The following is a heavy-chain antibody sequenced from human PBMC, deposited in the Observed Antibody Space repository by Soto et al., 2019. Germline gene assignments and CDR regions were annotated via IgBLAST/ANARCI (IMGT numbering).Heavy chain of an antibody. Sequence: AASVKVSCKASGGTFSSYAISWVRQAPGQGLEWMGGIIPIFGTANYAQKFQGRVTITADESTSTAYMELSSLRSEDTAVYYCARDNCSSTSCYTESAFDIWGQGTMVTVSS. CDR3: ARDNCSSTSCYTESAFDI. CDR2: IIPIFGTA. D-gene: IGHD2-2*02. CDR1: GGTFSSYA. V-gene: IGHV1-69*13. J-gene: IGHJ3*02.